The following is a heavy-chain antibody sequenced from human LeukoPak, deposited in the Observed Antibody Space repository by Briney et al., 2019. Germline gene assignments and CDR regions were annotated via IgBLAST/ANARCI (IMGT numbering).Heavy chain of an antibody. CDR2: INTNTGNP. CDR1: GYTFTIYA. D-gene: IGHD3-3*01. Sequence: ASVKVSCKASGYTFTIYAMNWVRQAPGQGHEWMGWINTNTGNPTYAQGFTGRFVFSLDTSVSTAYLQICSLKAEDTAVYYCARGDRPYYDFWSGYYDSYYFDYWGQGTLVTVSS. V-gene: IGHV7-4-1*01. J-gene: IGHJ4*02. CDR3: ARGDRPYYDFWSGYYDSYYFDY.